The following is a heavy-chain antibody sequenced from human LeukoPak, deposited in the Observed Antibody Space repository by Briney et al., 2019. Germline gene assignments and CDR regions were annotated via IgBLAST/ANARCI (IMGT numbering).Heavy chain of an antibody. CDR2: IYYSGST. J-gene: IGHJ6*03. CDR3: ARSGSDSSGWFHKRHYYYYYYMDV. V-gene: IGHV4-39*01. CDR1: GGSISSSSYY. D-gene: IGHD6-19*01. Sequence: SETLSLTCTVSGGSISSSSYYWGWIRQPPGKGLEWIGSIYYSGSTYYNPSLKSRVTISVDTSKNQFSLKLSSVTAADTAVYYCARSGSDSSGWFHKRHYYYYYYMDVWGKGTTVTVSS.